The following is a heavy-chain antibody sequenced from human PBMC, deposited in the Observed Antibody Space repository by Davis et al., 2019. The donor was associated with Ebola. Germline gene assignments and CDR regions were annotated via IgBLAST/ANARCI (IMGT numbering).Heavy chain of an antibody. D-gene: IGHD5-18*01. J-gene: IGHJ6*02. CDR1: GFTFSDYS. V-gene: IGHV3-21*01. CDR2: ISDWSAYM. Sequence: GESLKISCAASGFTFSDYSMSWVRQAPGKGLEWVSSISDWSAYMSYADSVRGRFTISRDNAKNSLYLQMNSLRAEDTAVYYCARDIVDAAICGMDVWGQGTTVTVS. CDR3: ARDIVDAAICGMDV.